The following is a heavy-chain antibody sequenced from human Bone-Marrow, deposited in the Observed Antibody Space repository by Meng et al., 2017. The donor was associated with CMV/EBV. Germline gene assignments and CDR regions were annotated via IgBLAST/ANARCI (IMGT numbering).Heavy chain of an antibody. V-gene: IGHV3-23*01. CDR3: AKEREEEFDY. D-gene: IGHD1-26*01. J-gene: IGHJ4*02. Sequence: ESPKISCAASGFTFSTSAMSWVRQAPGKGLEWVSGISESGGSTYYADSVKGRFTISRDNFKNTLYLQMNSLRAEDTAVYDCAKEREEEFDYWGQGTLVTVSS. CDR2: ISESGGST. CDR1: GFTFSTSA.